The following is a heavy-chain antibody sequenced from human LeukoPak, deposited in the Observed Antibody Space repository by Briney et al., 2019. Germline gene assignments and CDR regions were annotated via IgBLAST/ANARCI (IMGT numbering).Heavy chain of an antibody. V-gene: IGHV3-30*18. CDR1: GFTFSSYG. CDR2: ISYDGSNK. D-gene: IGHD3-22*01. J-gene: IGHJ4*02. CDR3: AKPEYYYDSSGYQKYYFDY. Sequence: GRSLRLSCAATGFTFSSYGMHWVGQAPCKGLDGVAVISYDGSNKYYADSVKGRFTISRDNSKNTLYMQMNSLRAEDTAVYYCAKPEYYYDSSGYQKYYFDYWGQGTLVTVSS.